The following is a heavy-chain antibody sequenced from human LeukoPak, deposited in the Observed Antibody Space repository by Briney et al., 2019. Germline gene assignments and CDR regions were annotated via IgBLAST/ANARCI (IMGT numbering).Heavy chain of an antibody. Sequence: GGSLRLSCATSGFTFNRHGLHWVRQAPGKGLEWVAVISYDGSKKYYADSVKGRFTISRDTSKNTLYLQMNSLRAEDTAVYYCAKDRAYYYNTNAYYYVGFDFWGQGTLVTVSS. CDR2: ISYDGSKK. V-gene: IGHV3-30*18. J-gene: IGHJ4*02. D-gene: IGHD3-22*01. CDR1: GFTFNRHG. CDR3: AKDRAYYYNTNAYYYVGFDF.